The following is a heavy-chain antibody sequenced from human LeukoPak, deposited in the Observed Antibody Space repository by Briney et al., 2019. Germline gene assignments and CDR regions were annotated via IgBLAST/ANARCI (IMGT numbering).Heavy chain of an antibody. CDR2: IYHSGNT. CDR1: GDSISSGDY. D-gene: IGHD6-13*01. Sequence: SETLSLTCTVSGDSISSGDYWGWIRQPPGKGLEWIASIYHSGNTYYNPSLKSRVTISVDTSKNQFSLKLTSVTAADTAVYYCARAQHSSSWYGYYYNGVWGKGTTVAVSS. CDR3: ARAQHSSSWYGYYYNGV. V-gene: IGHV4-38-2*02. J-gene: IGHJ6*03.